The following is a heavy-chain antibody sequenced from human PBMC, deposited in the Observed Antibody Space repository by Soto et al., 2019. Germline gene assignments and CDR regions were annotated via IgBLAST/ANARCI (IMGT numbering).Heavy chain of an antibody. CDR1: GYTCTSYG. V-gene: IGHV1-18*01. CDR3: ARDLDNWNSLDY. J-gene: IGHJ4*02. CDR2: ISAYNGNT. Sequence: SVKVSCKASGYTCTSYGISWVRQAPGQGLEWMGWISAYNGNTNYAQKLQGRVTMTTDTSTSTAYMELRSLRSDDTAVYYCARDLDNWNSLDYWGQGTLVTVSS. D-gene: IGHD1-7*01.